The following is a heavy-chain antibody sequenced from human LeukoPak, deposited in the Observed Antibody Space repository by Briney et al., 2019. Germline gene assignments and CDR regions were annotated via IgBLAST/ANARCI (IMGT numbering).Heavy chain of an antibody. Sequence: PGGSLRLSCAASGFTFSSYEMNWVRQAPGKGLEWVSYISSSGSTIYYADSVKGRFTISRDNAKNSLYLQMNSLRAEDTAVYYCAREHDYGGNLFDPWGQGTLVTVSS. D-gene: IGHD4-23*01. CDR2: ISSSGSTI. V-gene: IGHV3-48*03. J-gene: IGHJ5*02. CDR1: GFTFSSYE. CDR3: AREHDYGGNLFDP.